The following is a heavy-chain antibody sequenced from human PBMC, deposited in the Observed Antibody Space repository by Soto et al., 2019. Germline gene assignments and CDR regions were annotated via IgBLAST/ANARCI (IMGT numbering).Heavy chain of an antibody. CDR1: GGSIGGYY. J-gene: IGHJ4*02. Sequence: SETLSLTCTVSGGSIGGYYWSWIRQPAGKGLEWIGRMYNSERTNYNPSLKSRVTTSMDTSKNQFSLRLTSVTAADTAVYFCAREPLAHSYFDLWGQGTLVTSPQ. CDR2: MYNSERT. CDR3: AREPLAHSYFDL. V-gene: IGHV4-4*07.